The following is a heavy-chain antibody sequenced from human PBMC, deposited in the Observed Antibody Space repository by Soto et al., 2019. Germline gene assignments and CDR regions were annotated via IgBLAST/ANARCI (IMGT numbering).Heavy chain of an antibody. CDR1: GFTFSSYS. J-gene: IGHJ5*02. D-gene: IGHD3-3*01. CDR2: ISSSSSYI. Sequence: GGSLRLSCAASGFTFSSYSMNWVRQAPGKGLEWVSSISSSSSYIYYADSVKGRFTISRDNAKNSLYLQMNSLRAEDTAAYYCARDEERFLEWSHPRGQGTLVTVSS. V-gene: IGHV3-21*01. CDR3: ARDEERFLEWSHP.